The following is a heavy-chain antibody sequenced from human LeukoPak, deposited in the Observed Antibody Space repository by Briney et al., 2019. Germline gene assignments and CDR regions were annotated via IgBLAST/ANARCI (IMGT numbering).Heavy chain of an antibody. CDR3: VRXXXXXHWXDP. Sequence: PSQTLSLTCTVSGGSISSGGYYWSWIRQHPGKGLEWIGYIYYSXSTNYNPSLKSRVTISVDTSKNQFSLKLSSVTAADTAVYYCVRXXXXXHWXDPWGQGTLVTVSS. V-gene: IGHV4-30-4*08. J-gene: IGHJ5*02. CDR2: IYYSXST. CDR1: GGSISSGGYY.